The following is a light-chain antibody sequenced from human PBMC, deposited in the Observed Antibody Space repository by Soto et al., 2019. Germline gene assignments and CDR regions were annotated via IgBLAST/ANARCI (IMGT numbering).Light chain of an antibody. CDR2: DVA. CDR3: SSYTTSSTYV. Sequence: QSALTQPASVSGSPGQSITISCTGTSTDVGRYNYVSWYQQHPGKAPKLMIYDVANRPSGVSNRFSGSKSGITASLTISGLQAEDEADYYCSSYTTSSTYVSGTGTKVTVL. J-gene: IGLJ1*01. V-gene: IGLV2-14*01. CDR1: STDVGRYNY.